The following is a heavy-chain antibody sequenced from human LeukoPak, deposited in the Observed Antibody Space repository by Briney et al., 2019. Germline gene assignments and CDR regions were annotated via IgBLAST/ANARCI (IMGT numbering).Heavy chain of an antibody. CDR3: ARRSYSSSSSPFDY. D-gene: IGHD6-6*01. CDR2: IGTAGDT. CDR1: GFTFSSYD. V-gene: IGHV3-13*04. Sequence: GGSLRLSCAASGFTFSSYDMHWVRQATGKGLEWVSAIGTAGDTYYPGSVKGRFTISREKSKNSLYLQINSLTAGDTAVYYCARRSYSSSSSPFDYWGQGTLVTVSS. J-gene: IGHJ4*02.